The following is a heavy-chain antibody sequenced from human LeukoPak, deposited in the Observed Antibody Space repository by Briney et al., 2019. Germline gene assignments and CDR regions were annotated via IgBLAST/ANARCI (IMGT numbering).Heavy chain of an antibody. CDR3: AKGTAAYCSGGTCYPLDY. V-gene: IGHV3-23*01. J-gene: IGHJ4*02. CDR1: GFTFSSYA. D-gene: IGHD2-15*01. CDR2: ISGSGGST. Sequence: GGSLRLSCAASGFTFSSYAMGWVRQAPGKGLEWVSAISGSGGSTYYADSVKGRFTISRDNSKNTLYLQMNSLRAEDTAVYYCAKGTAAYCSGGTCYPLDYWGQGTLVTVSS.